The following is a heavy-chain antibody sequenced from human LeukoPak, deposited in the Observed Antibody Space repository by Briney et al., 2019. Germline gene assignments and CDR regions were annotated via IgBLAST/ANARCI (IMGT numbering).Heavy chain of an antibody. CDR3: ARSPLYYYDSSGYLAGYFDY. CDR2: INTNTGNP. V-gene: IGHV7-4-1*02. Sequence: ASVKVSCKASGYTFTSYAMNWVRQAPGQGLEWMGWINTNTGNPTYAQGFTGRFVFSLDTSVSTAYLQISSPKAEDTAVYYCARSPLYYYDSSGYLAGYFDYWGQGTLVTVSS. J-gene: IGHJ4*02. CDR1: GYTFTSYA. D-gene: IGHD3-22*01.